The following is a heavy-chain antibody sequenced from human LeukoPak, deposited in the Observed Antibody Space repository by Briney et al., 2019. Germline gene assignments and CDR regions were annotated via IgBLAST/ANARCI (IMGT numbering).Heavy chain of an antibody. D-gene: IGHD3-22*01. CDR3: ARDRYYDSSGPPD. J-gene: IGHJ4*02. V-gene: IGHV4-61*02. CDR2: IYTSGST. CDR1: GGSISSGSYY. Sequence: SETLSLTCTVSGGSISSGSYYWSWIRQPAGTGLEWIGRIYTSGSTNYNPSLKSRVTISVDTSKNQFSLKLSSVTAADTAVYYCARDRYYDSSGPPDWGQGTLVTVSS.